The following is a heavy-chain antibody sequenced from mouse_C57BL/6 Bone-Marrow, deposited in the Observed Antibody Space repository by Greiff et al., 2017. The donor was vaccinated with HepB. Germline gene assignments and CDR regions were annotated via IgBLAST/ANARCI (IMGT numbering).Heavy chain of an antibody. J-gene: IGHJ4*01. CDR2: ISSGSSTI. CDR3: ARRMGLLSY. Sequence: EVKLVESGGGLVKPGGSLKLSCAASGFTFSDYGMHWVRQAPEKGLEWVAYISSGSSTIYYADTVKGRFTISRDNAKNTLFLQMTSMRSENTAMYYCARRMGLLSYWGQGTSVTVSS. CDR1: GFTFSDYG. V-gene: IGHV5-17*01. D-gene: IGHD2-3*01.